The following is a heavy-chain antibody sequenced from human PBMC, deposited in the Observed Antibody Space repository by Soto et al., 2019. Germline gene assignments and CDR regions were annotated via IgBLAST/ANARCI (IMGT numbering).Heavy chain of an antibody. CDR3: ATDTEPPDYGDYAQYYYCGMDV. Sequence: ASVKVSCKASGYTFNNYFIHWVRQAPGQRLEYMGWFNAGNGNTKYSQKFQGRVTITGDTSASTAYMELSSLRSEDTAVYYCATDTEPPDYGDYAQYYYCGMDVWGQGTTVTVSS. CDR1: GYTFNNYF. CDR2: FNAGNGNT. V-gene: IGHV1-3*01. J-gene: IGHJ6*02. D-gene: IGHD4-17*01.